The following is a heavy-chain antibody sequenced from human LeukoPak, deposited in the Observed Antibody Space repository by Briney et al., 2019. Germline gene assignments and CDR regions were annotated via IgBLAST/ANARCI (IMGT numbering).Heavy chain of an antibody. D-gene: IGHD3-16*01. CDR3: AGGNSPGSFDY. J-gene: IGHJ4*02. CDR2: IKQDGSEK. Sequence: GGSLRLSCAASGFTFSSYWMSWVRQAPGKGLEWVANIKQDGSEKYYVDPVKGRFTISRDNAKNSLYLQMNSLRAEDTAVYYCAGGNSPGSFDYWGQGTLVTVSS. V-gene: IGHV3-7*03. CDR1: GFTFSSYW.